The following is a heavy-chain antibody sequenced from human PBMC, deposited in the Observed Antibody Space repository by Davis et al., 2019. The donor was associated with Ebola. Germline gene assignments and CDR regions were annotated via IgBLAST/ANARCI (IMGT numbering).Heavy chain of an antibody. V-gene: IGHV4-34*01. CDR2: INHSGST. CDR3: ARGFTVTSFDY. Sequence: PSETLSLTCAVYGGSFSGYYWSWIRQLPGKGLEWIGEINHSGSTNYNPSLKSRVTISVDTSKNQFSLKLSSVTAADTAVYYCARGFTVTSFDYWGQGTLVTVSS. CDR1: GGSFSGYY. J-gene: IGHJ4*02. D-gene: IGHD4-11*01.